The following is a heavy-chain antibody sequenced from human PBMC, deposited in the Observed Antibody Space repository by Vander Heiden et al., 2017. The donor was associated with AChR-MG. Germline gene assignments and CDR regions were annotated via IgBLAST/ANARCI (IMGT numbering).Heavy chain of an antibody. CDR3: ARDREGSSCQDY. V-gene: IGHV3-7*03. J-gene: IGHJ4*02. D-gene: IGHD6-13*01. Sequence: EVQLVASGGGLVQPGGSLRLSCAASGSTFSSYWMSWVHQAPGKGLEWVANIKQDGSEKYYVDSVKGRFTISRDNAKNSLYLQMNSLRAEDTAVYYCARDREGSSCQDYWGQGTLVTVSS. CDR1: GSTFSSYW. CDR2: IKQDGSEK.